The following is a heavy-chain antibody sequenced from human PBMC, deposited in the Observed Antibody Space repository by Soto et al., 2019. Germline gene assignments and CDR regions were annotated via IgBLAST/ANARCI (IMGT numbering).Heavy chain of an antibody. Sequence: SETLSLTCSVSGGSVSDYHWSWIRQSPGQGLEWIGYIFSSGRTNFNPSLKSRVTMSVDTSNNQIFLRLNSVTAADTAVYYCTRGGGFFGKFDFWGRGTLVTVSS. D-gene: IGHD5-12*01. J-gene: IGHJ4*02. V-gene: IGHV4-59*02. CDR1: GGSVSDYH. CDR2: IFSSGRT. CDR3: TRGGGFFGKFDF.